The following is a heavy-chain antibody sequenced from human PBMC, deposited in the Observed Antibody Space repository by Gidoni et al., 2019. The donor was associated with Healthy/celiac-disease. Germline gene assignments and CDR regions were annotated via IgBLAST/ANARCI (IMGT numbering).Heavy chain of an antibody. CDR1: GFPFSNAW. CDR3: TTSSSWYLPLDY. Sequence: EVQLVESGGGLVKPGGSLSLSCAASGFPFSNAWMSWVRQAPGKGLEWVGRIKSKTDGGTTDYAAPVKGRFTISRDDSKNTLYLQMNSLKTEDTAVYYCTTSSSWYLPLDYWGQGTLVTVSS. J-gene: IGHJ4*02. D-gene: IGHD6-13*01. V-gene: IGHV3-15*01. CDR2: IKSKTDGGTT.